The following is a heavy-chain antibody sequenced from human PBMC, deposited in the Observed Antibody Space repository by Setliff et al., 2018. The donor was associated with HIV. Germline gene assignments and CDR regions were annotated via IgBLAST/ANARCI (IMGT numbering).Heavy chain of an antibody. CDR2: INVGSGTT. D-gene: IGHD2-15*01. V-gene: IGHV1-3*01. J-gene: IGHJ5*02. CDR3: ARDGCSGQRCYLFNWFDP. CDR1: GYSFINHA. Sequence: ASVKVSCKASGYSFINHAMHWVRQAPGQRLEWMGWINVGSGTTQYSQEFQGRVTITRDTSATTAYMELSSLTSEDTAVYYCARDGCSGQRCYLFNWFDPWGQGTLVTVSS.